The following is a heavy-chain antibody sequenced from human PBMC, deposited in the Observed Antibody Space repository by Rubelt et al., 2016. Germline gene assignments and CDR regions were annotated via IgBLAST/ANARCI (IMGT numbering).Heavy chain of an antibody. CDR1: GYTLTELS. CDR2: IIPIFGIA. Sequence: QVQLVQSGAEVKKPGASVKVSCKVSGYTLTELSMHWVRQAPGKGLEWMGGIIPIFGIANYAQKFQGRVTVTADKYTGTAYMGLSSLRSGDTAVYYCAREEGLTIFGHYGMDVWGQGTTVTVSS. J-gene: IGHJ6*02. D-gene: IGHD3-3*01. V-gene: IGHV1-69*10. CDR3: AREEGLTIFGHYGMDV.